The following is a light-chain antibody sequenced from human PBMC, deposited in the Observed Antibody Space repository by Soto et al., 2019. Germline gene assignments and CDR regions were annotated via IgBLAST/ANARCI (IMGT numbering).Light chain of an antibody. CDR3: QQYGSSPLT. CDR2: GAS. V-gene: IGKV3-20*01. J-gene: IGKJ4*01. CDR1: QSVSSSY. Sequence: EIVLTQSPGTLSLSPGERATLSCRASQSVSSSYLAWYQQTPGQAPRLLIYGASSRATGIPDRFSGSGSGTDFALTISRLEPEDLAVYYCQQYGSSPLTFGGGTKVESK.